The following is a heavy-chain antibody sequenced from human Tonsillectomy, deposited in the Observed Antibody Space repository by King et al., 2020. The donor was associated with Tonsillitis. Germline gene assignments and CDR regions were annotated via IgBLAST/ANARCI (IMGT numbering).Heavy chain of an antibody. J-gene: IGHJ4*02. V-gene: IGHV3-30*04. CDR1: TFTISSYA. Sequence: VQLVESGGGVVQPGRSLRLSCAASTFTISSYAMHWVRQAPGRGLEWLAVISFDGSNQYYRGSVKGRFTISRDNSKNTLYLHMNSLTAEDTAIYYCARGIAVADPLEYWGQGTLVTVSS. CDR3: ARGIAVADPLEY. D-gene: IGHD6-13*01. CDR2: ISFDGSNQ.